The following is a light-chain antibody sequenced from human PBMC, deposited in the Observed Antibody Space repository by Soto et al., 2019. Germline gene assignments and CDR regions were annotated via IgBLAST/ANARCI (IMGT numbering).Light chain of an antibody. V-gene: IGKV1-5*01. Sequence: DIQMTQSPSTLSASVGDRVTITCRASQSISSWLAWYQQKPGKAPKLLIYDASSLESGVPSRFSGSGSGTEFTLTISSLQPDDFATYYCQQYNSSVYTFGQGTKLAIK. CDR1: QSISSW. J-gene: IGKJ2*01. CDR2: DAS. CDR3: QQYNSSVYT.